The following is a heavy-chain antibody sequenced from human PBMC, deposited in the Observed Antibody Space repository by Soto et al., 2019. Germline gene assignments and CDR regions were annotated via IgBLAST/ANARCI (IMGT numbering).Heavy chain of an antibody. CDR3: ATPTNDYYDSSGLRAFDI. V-gene: IGHV1-24*01. CDR1: GYTLTELS. Sequence: ASVKVSCKVPGYTLTELSMHWVRQAPGKGLEWMGGFDPEDGETIYAQKFQGRVTMTEDTSTDTAYMELSSLRSEDTAVYYCATPTNDYYDSSGLRAFDIWGQGTMVTVSS. D-gene: IGHD3-22*01. J-gene: IGHJ3*02. CDR2: FDPEDGET.